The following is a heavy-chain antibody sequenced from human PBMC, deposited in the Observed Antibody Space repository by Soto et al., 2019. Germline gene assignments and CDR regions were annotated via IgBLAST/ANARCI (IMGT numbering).Heavy chain of an antibody. CDR1: GGSISSSSYY. CDR3: ARDSSWYIKHAFDI. V-gene: IGHV4-39*02. Sequence: PSETLSLTCTVSGGSISSSSYYWGWIRQPPGKGLEWIGSIYYSGSTYYNPSLKSRVTISVDTSKNQFSLKLSSVTAADTAVYYCARDSSWYIKHAFDIWGQGTMVTVS. J-gene: IGHJ3*02. CDR2: IYYSGST. D-gene: IGHD6-13*01.